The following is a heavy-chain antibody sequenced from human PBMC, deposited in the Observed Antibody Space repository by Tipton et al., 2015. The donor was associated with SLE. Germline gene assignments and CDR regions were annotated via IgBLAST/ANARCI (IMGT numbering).Heavy chain of an antibody. D-gene: IGHD6-19*01. J-gene: IGHJ4*02. CDR2: ISAYNGNT. CDR1: GYTFSSYG. CDR3: AIAVAGTVFFDY. V-gene: IGHV1-18*01. Sequence: QLVQSGAEVKKPGASVKVSCKASGYTFSSYGINWVRQAPGQGLEWMGWISAYNGNTDYAQKHQGRVTMTTDTSTSTAYMELRSLRSEDTAVYYCAIAVAGTVFFDYWGQGALVTVSS.